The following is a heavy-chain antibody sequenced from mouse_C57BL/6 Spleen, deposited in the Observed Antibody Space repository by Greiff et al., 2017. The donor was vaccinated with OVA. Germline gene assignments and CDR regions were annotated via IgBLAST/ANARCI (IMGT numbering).Heavy chain of an antibody. J-gene: IGHJ4*01. Sequence: QVHVKQSGAELVKPGASVKISCKASGYAFSSYWMNWVKQRPGKGLEWIGQIYPGDGDTNYNGKFKGKATLTADKSSSTAYMQLSSLTSEDSAVYFCARLADESTSMDYWGQGTSVTVSS. CDR3: ARLADESTSMDY. CDR1: GYAFSSYW. CDR2: IYPGDGDT. D-gene: IGHD5-5*01. V-gene: IGHV1-80*01.